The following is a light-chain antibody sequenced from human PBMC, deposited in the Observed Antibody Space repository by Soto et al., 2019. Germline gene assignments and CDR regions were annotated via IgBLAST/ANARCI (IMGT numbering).Light chain of an antibody. CDR3: QQSYSTPVT. J-gene: IGKJ5*01. CDR2: GAS. Sequence: EAELTQSPGTLSLSPGERATLSCRANQNVRNNYIGWYQQKPGQAPRLLIYGASIRATGIPDRFSGSGSGTDFTLTISSLQPEEFATYYCQQSYSTPVTFGQGTRLEIK. V-gene: IGKV3-20*01. CDR1: QNVRNNY.